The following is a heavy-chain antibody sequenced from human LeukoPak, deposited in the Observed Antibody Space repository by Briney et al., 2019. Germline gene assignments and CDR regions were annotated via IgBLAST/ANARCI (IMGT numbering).Heavy chain of an antibody. CDR1: GFTFSSYG. D-gene: IGHD3-22*01. Sequence: GGSLRLSCAASGFTFSSYGMHWVRQAPGKGLEWVTFIRYDGSNKYYADSVKGRFTISRDNSKNTLYLQMNSLRAEDTAVYYCAKVTGYYDSKPYLSPVDYWGQGTLVTVSS. V-gene: IGHV3-30*02. CDR2: IRYDGSNK. CDR3: AKVTGYYDSKPYLSPVDY. J-gene: IGHJ4*02.